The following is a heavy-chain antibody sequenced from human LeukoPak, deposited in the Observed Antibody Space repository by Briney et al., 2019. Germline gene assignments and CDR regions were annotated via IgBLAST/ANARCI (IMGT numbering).Heavy chain of an antibody. J-gene: IGHJ5*02. D-gene: IGHD2-2*01. Sequence: ASVMLSCKASGYTFTTYGISWVRQAPGHGLEWMGWISAYNGNTNYAQKLQGRVTLTTDTSTSTAYMELRSLRSDDTAIYYCARACSSTTCSGPFDPWGQGTLVTVSS. CDR3: ARACSSTTCSGPFDP. CDR2: ISAYNGNT. V-gene: IGHV1-18*01. CDR1: GYTFTTYG.